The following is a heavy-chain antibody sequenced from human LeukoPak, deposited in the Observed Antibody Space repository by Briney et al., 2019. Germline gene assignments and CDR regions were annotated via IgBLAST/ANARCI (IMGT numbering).Heavy chain of an antibody. CDR1: GFTFKNFA. CDR2: ISGSGAST. J-gene: IGHJ4*02. CDR3: AKSGPYCSSTTCYYFDY. V-gene: IGHV3-23*01. D-gene: IGHD2-2*01. Sequence: QPGGSLRLSCAASGFTFKNFAMSWVRQAPGKGLEWVSVISGSGASTYYGDSVKGRFTISRDNSNNAIFLQMNSLRAEDTAVYYCAKSGPYCSSTTCYYFDYWGQGTLVTVSS.